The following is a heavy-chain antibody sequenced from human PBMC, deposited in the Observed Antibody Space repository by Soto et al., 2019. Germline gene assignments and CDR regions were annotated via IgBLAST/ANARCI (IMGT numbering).Heavy chain of an antibody. V-gene: IGHV3-48*03. CDR3: ARDVLGASNYNH. CDR2: ISSSGATI. Sequence: GGSLRLSCAASGFTFSSYEMNWVRQAPGKGLEWVSYISSSGATIYYADSVKGRFTVSRDNAKNSLYLQMNSLRAEDTAVYYCARDVLGASNYNHWGQGTQVTVSS. CDR1: GFTFSSYE. J-gene: IGHJ5*02. D-gene: IGHD4-4*01.